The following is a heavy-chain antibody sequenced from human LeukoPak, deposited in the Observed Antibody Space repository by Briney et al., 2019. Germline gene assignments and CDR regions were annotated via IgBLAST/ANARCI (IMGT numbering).Heavy chain of an antibody. J-gene: IGHJ6*03. Sequence: SETLSLTCTVSGGFISSSSYYWGWIRQPPGKGLEWIGSIYYSGRTFHNPSLKSRVTISVDTSKNQFSLKQSSVTAADTAVYYCARVYGDYVFYMDVWGKGTTVTVSS. D-gene: IGHD4-17*01. V-gene: IGHV4-39*07. CDR2: IYYSGRT. CDR3: ARVYGDYVFYMDV. CDR1: GGFISSSSYY.